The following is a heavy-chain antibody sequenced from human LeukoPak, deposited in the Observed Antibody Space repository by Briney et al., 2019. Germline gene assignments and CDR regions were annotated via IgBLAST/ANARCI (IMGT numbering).Heavy chain of an antibody. CDR1: GFTFSGSA. CDR3: SALRGDGHLFDY. CDR2: IISKRDGGTT. D-gene: IGHD3-10*01. J-gene: IGHJ4*02. V-gene: IGHV3-15*01. Sequence: PGGFLRLSCAASGFTFSGSAMHWVRQASGKGLEWVGRIISKRDGGTTDYAAPVQGRFTISRDDSQNTVYLQMKGLKTEDTAVYYCSALRGDGHLFDYWGQGNLVTVSS.